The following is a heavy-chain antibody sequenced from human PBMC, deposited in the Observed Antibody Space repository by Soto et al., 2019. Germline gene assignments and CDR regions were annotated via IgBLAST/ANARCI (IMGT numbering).Heavy chain of an antibody. J-gene: IGHJ5*02. CDR1: GGSISSSRYY. V-gene: IGHV4-39*01. CDR2: IYYSGST. D-gene: IGHD3-10*01. Sequence: QLQLQESGPGLVKPSETLSLTCTVSGGSISSSRYYWGWIRQPPGKGLEWIGSIYYSGSTYYNPSLKSRVTISVYTSKNQFSLKLSSVTAADTAVYYCARHPDVARGGFDPWGQGTLVTVSS. CDR3: ARHPDVARGGFDP.